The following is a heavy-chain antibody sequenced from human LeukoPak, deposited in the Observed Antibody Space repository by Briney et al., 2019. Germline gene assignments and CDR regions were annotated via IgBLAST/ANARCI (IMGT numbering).Heavy chain of an antibody. CDR3: ARTIMITFGGVIAYYMDV. CDR1: GGSISSSSYY. CDR2: IYYSGST. D-gene: IGHD3-16*02. Sequence: SETLSLTCTVSGGSISSSSYYRGWIRQPPGKGLEWIGSIYYSGSTYYNPSLKSRVTISVDTSKNQFSLKLSSVTAADTAVYYCARTIMITFGGVIAYYMDVWGKGTTVTVSS. V-gene: IGHV4-39*01. J-gene: IGHJ6*03.